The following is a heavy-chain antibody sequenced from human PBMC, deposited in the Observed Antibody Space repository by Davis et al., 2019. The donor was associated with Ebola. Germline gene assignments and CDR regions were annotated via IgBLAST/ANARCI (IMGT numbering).Heavy chain of an antibody. CDR1: GFTFSNAW. D-gene: IGHD2-15*01. J-gene: IGHJ4*02. CDR2: ISSSSSYI. CDR3: ARRAGGSYCSGANCYLDY. Sequence: GGSLRLSCAASGFTFSNAWMNWVRQAPGKGLEWVSSISSSSSYIYYADSVKGRFTISRDNAKNSLYLQMNGLTAEDTAVYYCARRAGGSYCSGANCYLDYWGQGTLVTVSS. V-gene: IGHV3-21*01.